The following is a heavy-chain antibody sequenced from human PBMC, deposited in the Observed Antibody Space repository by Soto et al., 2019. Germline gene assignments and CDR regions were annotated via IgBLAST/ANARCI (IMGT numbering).Heavy chain of an antibody. CDR3: ARANYYDSSGYREFDY. V-gene: IGHV1-2*04. CDR2: INPNSGGT. J-gene: IGHJ4*02. Sequence: ASVKVSCKASGYTFTGYYMHWVRQAPGLGLEWMGWINPNSGGTNYAQKFQGWVTMTRDTSISTAYMELSRLRSDDTAVYYCARANYYDSSGYREFDYWGQGTLVTVSS. CDR1: GYTFTGYY. D-gene: IGHD3-22*01.